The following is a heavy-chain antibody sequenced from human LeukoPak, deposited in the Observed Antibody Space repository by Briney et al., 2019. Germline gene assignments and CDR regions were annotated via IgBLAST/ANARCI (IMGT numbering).Heavy chain of an antibody. J-gene: IGHJ6*02. Sequence: GGSLRLSCAASGFTFRNFAMSWVRQAPGKGLEWVSHITNNADAAYYADSVKGRFTVSRDNSNNILYLQLDSLRAEDAAVYYCAKDFWSGNYQSGGLDVWAQGSTVTVSS. CDR2: ITNNADAA. CDR3: AKDFWSGNYQSGGLDV. CDR1: GFTFRNFA. D-gene: IGHD3-3*01. V-gene: IGHV3-23*01.